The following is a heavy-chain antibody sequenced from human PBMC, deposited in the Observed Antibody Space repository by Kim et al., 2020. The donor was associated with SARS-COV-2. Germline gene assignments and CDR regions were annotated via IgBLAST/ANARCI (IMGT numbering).Heavy chain of an antibody. Sequence: SETLSLTCTVSGGSISSYHWSWLRQPAGKGLEWIGRINAGGNTSYNPSLKSRVTMSVDTSKNQFSLNLRSVTAADTAVYYCARGGGTWFDPWGQGTLVTVSS. CDR1: GGSISSYH. V-gene: IGHV4-4*07. J-gene: IGHJ5*02. D-gene: IGHD3-16*01. CDR2: INAGGNT. CDR3: ARGGGTWFDP.